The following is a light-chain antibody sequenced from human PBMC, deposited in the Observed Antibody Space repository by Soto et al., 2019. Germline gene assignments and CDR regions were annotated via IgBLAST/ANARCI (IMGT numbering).Light chain of an antibody. CDR3: QQYDSSPIT. J-gene: IGKJ5*01. CDR1: RVVSNDY. V-gene: IGKV3-20*01. CDR2: DAS. Sequence: ELVLTQFPGTLSLSPGERATLSCRASRVVSNDYLSWYQQAPGQAPRLLIYDASRRATGVPDRFSGSGSGTDFTLTISRPEPEDFAVYYCQQYDSSPITFGQGTRLEIK.